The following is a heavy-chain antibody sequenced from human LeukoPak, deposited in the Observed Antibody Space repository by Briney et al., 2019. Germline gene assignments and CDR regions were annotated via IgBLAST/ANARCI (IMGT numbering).Heavy chain of an antibody. Sequence: GGSLRLSCAASGFTFTSYVMSWVRQAPGKGLEWVSTISGSGDSTYYADSVKGRFTISRDNSKNTVYLQMNSLTAEDTAVYYCAKGHGAASGDFDYWGQGTLVTVSS. CDR3: AKGHGAASGDFDY. J-gene: IGHJ4*02. V-gene: IGHV3-23*01. CDR1: GFTFTSYV. CDR2: ISGSGDST. D-gene: IGHD6-13*01.